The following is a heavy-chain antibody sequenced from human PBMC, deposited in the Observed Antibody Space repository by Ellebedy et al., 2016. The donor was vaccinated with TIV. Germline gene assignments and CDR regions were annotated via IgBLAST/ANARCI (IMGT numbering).Heavy chain of an antibody. V-gene: IGHV3-21*04. D-gene: IGHD6-13*01. CDR2: ISSSSSYI. CDR3: ARWRGGQQTEASFDY. CDR1: GFTFSSYS. Sequence: GESLKISCAASGFTFSSYSMNWVRQAPGKGLEWVSSISSSSSYIYYADSVKVRFTISRDNAKNSLYLQMNSLRAEDTAVYYCARWRGGQQTEASFDYWGQGTLVTVSS. J-gene: IGHJ4*02.